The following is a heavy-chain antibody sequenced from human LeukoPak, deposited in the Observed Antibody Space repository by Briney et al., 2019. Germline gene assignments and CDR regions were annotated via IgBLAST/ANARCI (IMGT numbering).Heavy chain of an antibody. J-gene: IGHJ4*02. Sequence: GGSLRLSCAASGFTFSTYGMHWVRQAPGKGLEWVAVIWYDGSNKYYADSVKGRFTISRDNSKNTLYLQMNSLRAEDTAVYYCAKANGGNNARFDYWAREPWSPSPQ. CDR3: AKANGGNNARFDY. CDR1: GFTFSTYG. V-gene: IGHV3-33*06. D-gene: IGHD4-23*01. CDR2: IWYDGSNK.